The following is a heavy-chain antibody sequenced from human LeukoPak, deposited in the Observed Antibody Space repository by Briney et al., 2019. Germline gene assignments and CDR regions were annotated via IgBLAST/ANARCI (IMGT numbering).Heavy chain of an antibody. D-gene: IGHD6-13*01. Sequence: ASVKVSCKVSGYTFTDYYMHWVQQAPGKGLEWMGLVDPEDGETIYAEKSQGRVTITADTSTDTAYMELSSLRSEDTAVYYCATAGAAAGGYYFDYWGQGTLVTVSS. CDR1: GYTFTDYY. CDR2: VDPEDGET. V-gene: IGHV1-69-2*01. CDR3: ATAGAAAGGYYFDY. J-gene: IGHJ4*02.